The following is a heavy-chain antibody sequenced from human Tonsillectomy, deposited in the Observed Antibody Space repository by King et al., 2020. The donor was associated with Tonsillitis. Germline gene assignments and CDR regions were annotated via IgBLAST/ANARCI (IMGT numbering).Heavy chain of an antibody. CDR2: IFYTGST. V-gene: IGHV4-59*01. J-gene: IGHJ6*03. Sequence: VQLQESGPGLVKPSETLSLTCTVSGGSISSYYWSWIRQPPGKGLEWFGYIFYTGSTNYNPPLKSRVTISVDTSKNQFSLKLSSVTAADTAVYYCASSRNEYGGRGYYFYMDDWGKGTTVTVSS. D-gene: IGHD4-23*01. CDR3: ASSRNEYGGRGYYFYMDD. CDR1: GGSISSYY.